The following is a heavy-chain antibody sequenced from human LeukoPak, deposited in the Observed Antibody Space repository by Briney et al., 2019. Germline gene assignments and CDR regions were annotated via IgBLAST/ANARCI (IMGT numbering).Heavy chain of an antibody. CDR2: ISWNSGSI. CDR3: ATGIAAAARDAFDI. CDR1: GFTFDDYA. V-gene: IGHV3-9*01. Sequence: GGSLRLSCAASGFTFDDYAMHWVRQAPGKGLEWVSGISWNSGSIGYADSVKGRFTISRDNAKNSLYLQMNSLRAEDTALYYCATGIAAAARDAFDIWGQGTMVTVSS. D-gene: IGHD6-13*01. J-gene: IGHJ3*02.